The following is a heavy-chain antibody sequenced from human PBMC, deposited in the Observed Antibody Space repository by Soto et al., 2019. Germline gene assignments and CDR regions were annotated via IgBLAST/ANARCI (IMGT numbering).Heavy chain of an antibody. CDR2: INHSGSA. CDR1: GGSFSGSI. D-gene: IGHD2-15*01. CDR3: ARLPGYCSGDSCRIDY. Sequence: PSETLSLTCDVYGGSFSGSIWTWIRQTPGKGLQWIGQINHSGSANYNPSLKSRVTISVHTSNSQFSLELSSVTAADTAVYFCARLPGYCSGDSCRIDYWGQGTLVTVS. J-gene: IGHJ4*02. V-gene: IGHV4-34*01.